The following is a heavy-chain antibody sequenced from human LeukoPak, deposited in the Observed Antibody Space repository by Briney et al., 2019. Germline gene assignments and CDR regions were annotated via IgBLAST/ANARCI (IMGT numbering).Heavy chain of an antibody. V-gene: IGHV4-59*08. J-gene: IGHJ4*02. Sequence: SETLSLTCTVSGGSISSYYWSWIRQPPGKGLEWIGYIYYSGSTNYNPSLKSRVTISVDTSKNQFSLKLSSVTAADTAVYYCARHASMVRGVLFDYWGQGTLVTVSS. CDR3: ARHASMVRGVLFDY. CDR1: GGSISSYY. CDR2: IYYSGST. D-gene: IGHD3-10*01.